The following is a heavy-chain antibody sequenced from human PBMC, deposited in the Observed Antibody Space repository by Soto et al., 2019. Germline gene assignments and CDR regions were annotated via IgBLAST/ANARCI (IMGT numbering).Heavy chain of an antibody. Sequence: EVQLVESGGGLVKPGGSLTLSCGASGFAFRSYNMNWVRQAPGKGLEWVASISGGSSNIYYADSVKGRFTISRDNAKNSLYLQMDSLRAEDSAVYYCASTTGVAATFDFWGQGTLVTVSS. V-gene: IGHV3-21*01. CDR2: ISGGSSNI. J-gene: IGHJ4*02. D-gene: IGHD2-15*01. CDR3: ASTTGVAATFDF. CDR1: GFAFRSYN.